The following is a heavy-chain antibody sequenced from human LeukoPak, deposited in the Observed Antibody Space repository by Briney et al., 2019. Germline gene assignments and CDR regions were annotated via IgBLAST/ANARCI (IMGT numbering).Heavy chain of an antibody. V-gene: IGHV3-21*01. CDR3: ARDPAAPLPFLTSLSYIDY. CDR2: ISSSSSYI. CDR1: GFTVSSYS. Sequence: GGSLRLSCAASGFTVSSYSMNWVRQAAGRVREWVSSISSSSSYIYYADSGKGRFTISRENAKTPLYLQMSSLRAEDTAVYYCARDPAAPLPFLTSLSYIDYWGQGTLVTVSS. J-gene: IGHJ4*02. D-gene: IGHD3-3*01.